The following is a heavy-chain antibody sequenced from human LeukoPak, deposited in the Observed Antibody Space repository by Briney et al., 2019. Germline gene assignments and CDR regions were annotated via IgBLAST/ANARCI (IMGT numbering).Heavy chain of an antibody. D-gene: IGHD3-16*01. V-gene: IGHV3-48*03. Sequence: GGSLRLSCAASGFTFSNYEMNWVRQAPGKGLEWVSYISSSGSTIYYADSVKGRFTISRDNAKNSLYLQMNSLRAEDTAVYYCARDWGYYYYYGMDVWGQGTTVTVSS. CDR2: ISSSGSTI. CDR3: ARDWGYYYYYGMDV. CDR1: GFTFSNYE. J-gene: IGHJ6*02.